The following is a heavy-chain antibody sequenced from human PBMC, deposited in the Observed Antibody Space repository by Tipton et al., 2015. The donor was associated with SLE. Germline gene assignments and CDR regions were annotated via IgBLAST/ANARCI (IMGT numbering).Heavy chain of an antibody. D-gene: IGHD3-16*01. CDR2: ISWNSGSI. Sequence: SLRLSCAASGFTFDDYAMRWVRQAPGKGLEWVSGISWNSGSIDYADSVKGRFTISRDNAKNSLYLQMNSLRAEDTALYYCAKDGGYFDYWGQGTLVTVSS. V-gene: IGHV3-9*01. CDR3: AKDGGYFDY. J-gene: IGHJ4*02. CDR1: GFTFDDYA.